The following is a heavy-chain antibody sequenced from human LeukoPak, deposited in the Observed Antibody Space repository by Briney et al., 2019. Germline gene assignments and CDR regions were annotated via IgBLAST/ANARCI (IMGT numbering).Heavy chain of an antibody. CDR2: INHSGST. Sequence: SETLSLTCAVYGGSFSGYYWSWIRQPPGKGLEWIGEINHSGSTNYNPSLKSRVTMSVDTSKNQFSLKLNSVTAADTAVYYCARDYDVLTAYPPTQLFDPWGQGTLVTVSS. J-gene: IGHJ5*02. CDR1: GGSFSGYY. CDR3: ARDYDVLTAYPPTQLFDP. V-gene: IGHV4-34*01. D-gene: IGHD3-9*01.